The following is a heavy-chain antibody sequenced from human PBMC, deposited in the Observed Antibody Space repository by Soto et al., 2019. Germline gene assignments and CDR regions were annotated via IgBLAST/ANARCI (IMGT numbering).Heavy chain of an antibody. CDR3: XXXXXDRFXGXXXXGRH. Sequence: EVQLVESGGGLVQPGESLTLSCAASGFTFSSYWMHWVXQAXXXGLVXXSRIKTDGSGTYYADSVQGRFTISRDNAXXXXXXXXXXXXXXXXXXXXXXXXXXDRFXGXXXXGRHWGQGTLVTVSS. V-gene: IGHV3-74*01. CDR2: IKTDGSGT. D-gene: IGHD3-9*01. CDR1: GFTFSSYW. J-gene: IGHJ4*02.